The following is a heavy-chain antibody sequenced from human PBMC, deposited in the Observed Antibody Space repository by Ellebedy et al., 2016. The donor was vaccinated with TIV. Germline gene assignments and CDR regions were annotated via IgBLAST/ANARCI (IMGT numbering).Heavy chain of an antibody. D-gene: IGHD2-2*01. Sequence: GESLKISCKASGYTFTGYYMHWVRQAPGQGLEWMGWMNPNSGNTGYAQRFQGRFTMTRNTSISTAYMELSSLRSEDTAVYYCARVRGYDMADYWGQGTLVTVSS. J-gene: IGHJ4*02. V-gene: IGHV1-8*02. CDR2: MNPNSGNT. CDR3: ARVRGYDMADY. CDR1: GYTFTGYY.